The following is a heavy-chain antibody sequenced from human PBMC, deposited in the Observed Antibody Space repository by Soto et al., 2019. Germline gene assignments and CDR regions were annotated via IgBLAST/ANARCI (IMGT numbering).Heavy chain of an antibody. CDR2: IIPILGIA. D-gene: IGHD4-17*01. CDR1: GGTFSSYT. V-gene: IGHV1-69*02. CDR3: ARARDYDFFDY. J-gene: IGHJ4*02. Sequence: QVQLVQSGAEVKKPGSSVKVSCKASGGTFSSYTISWVRQSPGQGREWMGRIIPILGIANYAQKFQGRVTITADKSTSTAYMELSSLRSEDTAVYYCARARDYDFFDYWGQGTLVTVSS.